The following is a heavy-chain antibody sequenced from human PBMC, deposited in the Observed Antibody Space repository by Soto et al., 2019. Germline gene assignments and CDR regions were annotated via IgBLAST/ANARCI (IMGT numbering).Heavy chain of an antibody. J-gene: IGHJ5*02. CDR3: ARVVGDQLLSSWFDP. CDR1: GASIYNYY. D-gene: IGHD3-10*01. Sequence: PSETLSLTCTVSGASIYNYYWSWIRQPPGKGLEWIGYFYYSGTPNYNPSLKSRVTMSVDTSKNQFSLKLTSVTAADTAFYYCARVVGDQLLSSWFDPWGQGTLVTVSS. V-gene: IGHV4-59*01. CDR2: FYYSGTP.